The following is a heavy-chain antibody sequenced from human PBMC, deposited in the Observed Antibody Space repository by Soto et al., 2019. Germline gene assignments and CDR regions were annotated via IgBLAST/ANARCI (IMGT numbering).Heavy chain of an antibody. CDR2: IYYSGST. CDR1: GGSISSGGYY. CDR3: ARDSAPYDSSGYYGSAFDI. V-gene: IGHV4-31*03. J-gene: IGHJ3*02. Sequence: TLSPTCTVSGGSISSGGYYWSWIRQHPGKGLEWIGYIYYSGSTYYNPSLKSRVTISVDTSKNQFSLKLSSVTAADTAVYYCARDSAPYDSSGYYGSAFDIWGQGTMVTVSS. D-gene: IGHD3-22*01.